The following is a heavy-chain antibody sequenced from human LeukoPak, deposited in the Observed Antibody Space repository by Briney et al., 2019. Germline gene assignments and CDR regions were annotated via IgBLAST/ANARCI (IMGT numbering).Heavy chain of an antibody. CDR3: ATGGSYSPDAFDI. D-gene: IGHD1-26*01. J-gene: IGHJ3*02. V-gene: IGHV1-18*01. Sequence: ASVKVSCKASGYTFTSYGISWVRQAPGQGLEWMGWISAYNGNTNYAQKFQGRVTMTEDTSTDTAYMELSSLRSEDTAVYYCATGGSYSPDAFDIWGQGTLVTVSS. CDR1: GYTFTSYG. CDR2: ISAYNGNT.